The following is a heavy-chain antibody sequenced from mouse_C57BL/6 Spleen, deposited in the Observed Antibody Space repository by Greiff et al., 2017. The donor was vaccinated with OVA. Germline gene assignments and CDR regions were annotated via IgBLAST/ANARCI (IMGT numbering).Heavy chain of an antibody. CDR3: ASGPYYYGSETSYFDY. D-gene: IGHD1-1*01. CDR2: IYPRDGST. V-gene: IGHV1-78*01. CDR1: GYTFTDHT. J-gene: IGHJ2*01. Sequence: VQLQQSDAELVKPGASVKISCKVSGYTFTDHTIHWMKQRPEQGLEWIGYIYPRDGSTKYNEKFKGKATLTADKSSSTAYMQLNSLTSEDSAVYFCASGPYYYGSETSYFDYWGQGTTLTVSS.